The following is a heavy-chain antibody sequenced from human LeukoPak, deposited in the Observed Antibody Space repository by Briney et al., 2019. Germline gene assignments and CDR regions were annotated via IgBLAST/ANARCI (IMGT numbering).Heavy chain of an antibody. CDR2: IRYDGSNK. J-gene: IGHJ4*02. V-gene: IGHV3-30*02. CDR3: ATCITIFGVVTRAYDY. CDR1: GFTFSSYS. D-gene: IGHD3-3*01. Sequence: GGSLRLSCAASGFTFSSYSMNWVRQAPGKGLEWVAFIRYDGSNKYYADSVKGRFTISRDNSKNTLYRQMNSLRAEDTAVYYCATCITIFGVVTRAYDYWGQGTLVTVSS.